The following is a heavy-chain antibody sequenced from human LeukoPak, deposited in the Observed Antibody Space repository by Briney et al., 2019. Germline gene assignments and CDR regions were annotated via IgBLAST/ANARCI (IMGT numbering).Heavy chain of an antibody. J-gene: IGHJ4*02. Sequence: PGGSLRLSCAASGFSISSYALHWVRQAPGKGLQYVSGISNGGSIDYANSVKGRFTISRDNSKNTLYLQMGSLRPEDMAVYYCARDFRYGSGFDYWGQGILVTVSS. CDR3: ARDFRYGSGFDY. V-gene: IGHV3-64*01. CDR1: GFSISSYA. D-gene: IGHD5-18*01. CDR2: ISNGGSI.